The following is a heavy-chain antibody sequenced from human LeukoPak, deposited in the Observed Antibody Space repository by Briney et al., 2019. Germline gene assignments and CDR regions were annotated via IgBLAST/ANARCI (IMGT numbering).Heavy chain of an antibody. V-gene: IGHV1-69*05. J-gene: IGHJ4*02. CDR2: IIPIFGTA. D-gene: IGHD5-18*01. Sequence: ASVKVSCKASGGTFSSYAISWVRQAPGQGLEWMGGIIPIFGTANYAQKFQGRVTITTDESTSPAYMELSSLRSEDTAVYYCARSSRIQLWFLFGYWGQGTLVTVSS. CDR1: GGTFSSYA. CDR3: ARSSRIQLWFLFGY.